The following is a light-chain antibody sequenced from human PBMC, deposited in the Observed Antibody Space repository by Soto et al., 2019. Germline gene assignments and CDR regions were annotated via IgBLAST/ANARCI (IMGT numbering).Light chain of an antibody. CDR1: QGICNN. V-gene: IGKV1-27*01. CDR2: AAS. J-gene: IGKJ4*02. Sequence: DIQMTQSPSSLSASAGDRVTITCRASQGICNNLAWYQQKPGQAPKLLIYAASTLQTGIPSRFSGSGSGTDFTLTISSLQPEDFATYYCQKYNSAPRTFGGGTKLEIK. CDR3: QKYNSAPRT.